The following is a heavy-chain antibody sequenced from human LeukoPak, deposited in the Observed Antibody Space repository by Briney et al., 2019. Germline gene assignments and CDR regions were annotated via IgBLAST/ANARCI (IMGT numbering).Heavy chain of an antibody. CDR2: IWYDGSNK. V-gene: IGHV3-33*01. CDR3: ASGYCTNGVCYPFDY. Sequence: PGGSLRLSCTASGFTFSTYGMHWVRQAPGKGLEWVAVIWYDGSNKYYADSVKGRFTISRDNSQNTLYLQMNSLKAEDTAVYYCASGYCTNGVCYPFDYWGQGTLVTVSS. CDR1: GFTFSTYG. D-gene: IGHD2-8*01. J-gene: IGHJ4*02.